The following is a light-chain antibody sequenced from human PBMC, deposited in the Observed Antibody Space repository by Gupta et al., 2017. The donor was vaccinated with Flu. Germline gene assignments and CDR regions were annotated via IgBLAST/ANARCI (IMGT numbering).Light chain of an antibody. V-gene: IGKV1-5*03. CDR3: QQYNTFPWT. Sequence: PSTLSASVGDRLTITCRASQNINDWLAWYQQKPGKAPKLLIFKASSLESGVPSTFSGSGSGTEFTLTINSLQPDDFATYYCQQYNTFPWTFGQGTKVEIK. CDR2: KAS. J-gene: IGKJ1*01. CDR1: QNINDW.